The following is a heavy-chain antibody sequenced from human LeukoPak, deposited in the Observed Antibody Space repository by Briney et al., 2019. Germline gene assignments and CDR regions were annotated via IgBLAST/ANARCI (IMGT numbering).Heavy chain of an antibody. Sequence: APVKVSCKASGYTFSNYYIHWVRQAPGQGLEWMGKINPSGGRTVYAQKFQGRVTVTRDTSTSTVYMDLSSLRSEDAAVYYCVRELAGGYFDYWGQGTLVTVSS. V-gene: IGHV1-46*01. J-gene: IGHJ4*02. D-gene: IGHD4-23*01. CDR1: GYTFSNYY. CDR2: INPSGGRT. CDR3: VRELAGGYFDY.